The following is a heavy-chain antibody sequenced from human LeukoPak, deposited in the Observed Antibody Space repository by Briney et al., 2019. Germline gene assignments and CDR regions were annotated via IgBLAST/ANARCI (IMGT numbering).Heavy chain of an antibody. J-gene: IGHJ3*02. V-gene: IGHV3-33*01. Sequence: GRSLRLSCAASGFTFSTYGMHWVRQAPGKGLERVAIIWYDGSNKYYADSVKGRFTISKDNSKNTLYLQMNSLRAEDTAVYCCARDGLAAAGTNAFDIWGQGTMVTVSS. CDR1: GFTFSTYG. D-gene: IGHD6-13*01. CDR2: IWYDGSNK. CDR3: ARDGLAAAGTNAFDI.